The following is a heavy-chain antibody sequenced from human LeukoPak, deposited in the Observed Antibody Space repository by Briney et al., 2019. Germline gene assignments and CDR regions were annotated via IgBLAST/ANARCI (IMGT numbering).Heavy chain of an antibody. CDR2: IRYDGSNK. J-gene: IGHJ4*02. V-gene: IGHV3-30*02. CDR1: GFTFSSYW. D-gene: IGHD2-2*01. CDR3: AKDYGRYCSSTSCSELGY. Sequence: GGSLRLSCAASGFTFSSYWMSWVRQAPGKGLEWVAFIRYDGSNKYYADSVKGRFTISRDNSKNTLYLQMNSLRAEDTAVYYCAKDYGRYCSSTSCSELGYWGQGTLVTVSS.